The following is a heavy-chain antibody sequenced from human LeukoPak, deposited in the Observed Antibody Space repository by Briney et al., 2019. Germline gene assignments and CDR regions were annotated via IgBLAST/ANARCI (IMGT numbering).Heavy chain of an antibody. J-gene: IGHJ3*02. V-gene: IGHV3-21*05. D-gene: IGHD2-2*01. CDR1: GFIFSSYS. Sequence: GGSLRLSCAASGFIFSSYSMNWVRQAPGKGLEWVSYITSTDSSTHFADSVKGRFTISRDNAKNSLYLQMNSLRAEDTAVYYCARAHKANQPLDAFDIWGQGTMVTVSS. CDR3: ARAHKANQPLDAFDI. CDR2: ITSTDSST.